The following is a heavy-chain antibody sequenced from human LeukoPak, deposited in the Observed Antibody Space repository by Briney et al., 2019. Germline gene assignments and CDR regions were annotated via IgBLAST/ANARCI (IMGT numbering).Heavy chain of an antibody. CDR1: GGSFSGYY. D-gene: IGHD6-6*01. CDR3: AREKRVAARRGGYFDY. V-gene: IGHV4-34*01. CDR2: INHSGST. J-gene: IGHJ4*02. Sequence: PSETLSLTCAVYGGSFSGYYWSWIRQPPGKGLEWIGEINHSGSTNYNPSLKSRVTISVDTSKNQFSLKLSSVTAADTAVYYCAREKRVAARRGGYFDYWGQGTLATVSS.